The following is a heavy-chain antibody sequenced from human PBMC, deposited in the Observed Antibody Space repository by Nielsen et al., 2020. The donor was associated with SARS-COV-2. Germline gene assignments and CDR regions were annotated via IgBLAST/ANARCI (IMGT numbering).Heavy chain of an antibody. CDR3: AKNPLIFYGSGSDYFDY. D-gene: IGHD3-10*01. CDR1: GFTFSSYA. CDR2: FSGYGGST. V-gene: IGHV3-23*01. Sequence: GESLKIPCAASGFTFSSYAMSWVRQAPGKGLEWVSAFSGYGGSTYYADSVKGRFTISRDNSKNTLYLQMNSLRAEDTAVYYCAKNPLIFYGSGSDYFDYWGQGTLVTVSS. J-gene: IGHJ4*02.